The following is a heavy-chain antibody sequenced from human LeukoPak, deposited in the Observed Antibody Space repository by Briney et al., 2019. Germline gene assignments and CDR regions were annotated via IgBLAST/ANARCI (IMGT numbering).Heavy chain of an antibody. CDR3: ARESYGEIYFDF. CDR1: GFTFSSYA. V-gene: IGHV3-30*04. J-gene: IGHJ4*02. CDR2: ISGGGSNL. D-gene: IGHD4-17*01. Sequence: GRSLRLSCAASGFTFSSYAMLWVRQAPGKGLDWVAVISGGGSNLYYADSMKGRFTISRDNAKNTLYLRMNSLRAEDTAVYYCARESYGEIYFDFWGQGTLVTVSS.